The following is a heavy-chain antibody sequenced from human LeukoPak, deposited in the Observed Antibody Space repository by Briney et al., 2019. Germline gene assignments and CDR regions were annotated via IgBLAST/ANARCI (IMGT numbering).Heavy chain of an antibody. CDR2: ISYDGSNK. D-gene: IGHD1-26*01. CDR1: GFTFSSYG. Sequence: GGSLRLSCAASGFTFSSYGMHWVRQAPGKGLEWVAVISYDGSNKYYADSVKGRFTISRDNSKNTLYLQMNSLKSEDTAVYYCAKDRAYSGTYPDAFDIWGPGTMVTVSS. J-gene: IGHJ3*02. V-gene: IGHV3-30*18. CDR3: AKDRAYSGTYPDAFDI.